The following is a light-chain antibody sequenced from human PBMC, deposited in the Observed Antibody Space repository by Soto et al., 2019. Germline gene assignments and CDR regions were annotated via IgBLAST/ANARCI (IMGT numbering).Light chain of an antibody. CDR2: DVT. J-gene: IGLJ1*01. CDR1: SSDVGGFDY. V-gene: IGLV2-23*02. Sequence: QSVLTQPASVSASPGQSITISCTGASSDVGGFDYVSWYQQHPGKAPQLMIYDVTNRPSGVSNRFSGSKSGNTASLTISGLRAEDEADYYCCSYAGIRTYVFGTGTKLTVL. CDR3: CSYAGIRTYV.